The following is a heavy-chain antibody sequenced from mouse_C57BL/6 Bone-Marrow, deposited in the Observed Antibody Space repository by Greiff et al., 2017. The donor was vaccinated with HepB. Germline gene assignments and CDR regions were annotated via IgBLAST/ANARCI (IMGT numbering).Heavy chain of an antibody. J-gene: IGHJ4*01. Sequence: VQLQQSGPELVKPGASVKISCKASGYTFTDYYINWVKQRPGQGLEWIGWIFPGSGSTYYNEKFKGKATLTVDKSSSTAYMLLSSLTSEDSAVYFWARRVRFTTVVAPAMDYWGQGTSVTVSS. D-gene: IGHD1-1*01. CDR3: ARRVRFTTVVAPAMDY. CDR1: GYTFTDYY. V-gene: IGHV1-75*01. CDR2: IFPGSGST.